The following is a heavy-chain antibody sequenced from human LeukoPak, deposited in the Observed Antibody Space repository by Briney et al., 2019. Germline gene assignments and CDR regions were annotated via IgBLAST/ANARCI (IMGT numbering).Heavy chain of an antibody. CDR2: INHSGST. J-gene: IGHJ4*02. CDR1: AGSFSGYY. Sequence: SETLSLPCAVYAGSFSGYYCSWIRQPPGKGLEWLGAINHSGSTNYNPSLKSRVTISVDTSKNQFSLKLSSVTAADTAVYYCARQVIGSVSDYWGQGTLVTVSS. V-gene: IGHV4-34*01. D-gene: IGHD3-10*01. CDR3: ARQVIGSVSDY.